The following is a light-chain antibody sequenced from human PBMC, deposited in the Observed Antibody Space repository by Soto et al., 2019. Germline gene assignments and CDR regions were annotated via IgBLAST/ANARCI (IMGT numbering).Light chain of an antibody. Sequence: DIQMTQSPSSLSASVGDRVTITCQASRDISNYLNWYQRKPGKAPKLLIYDASNLETGVPSRFSGGGSGTDFTFTIISLQPEDIATCYCQQSDNLPLTFGGGTTVEIK. CDR1: RDISNY. J-gene: IGKJ4*01. CDR3: QQSDNLPLT. CDR2: DAS. V-gene: IGKV1-33*01.